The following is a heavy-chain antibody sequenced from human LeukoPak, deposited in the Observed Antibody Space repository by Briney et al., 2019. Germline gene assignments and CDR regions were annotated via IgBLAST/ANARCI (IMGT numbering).Heavy chain of an antibody. V-gene: IGHV4-34*01. D-gene: IGHD4-17*01. CDR1: GASFPAYY. CDR3: ARDYGNIYN. CDR2: IDHNGNT. J-gene: IGHJ4*02. Sequence: PSETLSPPCTVHGASFPAYYWTWIRQPPGTGLQWLGEIDHNGNTNYIPSHKSRTTTSADTTKTQFSLRPTSVTAADTAVYYCARDYGNIYNWGPGTPVTASP.